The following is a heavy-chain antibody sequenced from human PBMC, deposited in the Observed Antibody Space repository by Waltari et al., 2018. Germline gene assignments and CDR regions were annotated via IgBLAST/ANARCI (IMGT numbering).Heavy chain of an antibody. Sequence: QVQLVESGGGVVQPGRSLRLSCAASGFTFSSYGMHWVRQAPGKGLEWVAVIWYDGSNKYYADSGKGRFTISRDNSKNTLYLQMNSLRAEDTAVYYCARELTKEIQLDGMDVWGQGTTVTVSS. CDR2: IWYDGSNK. J-gene: IGHJ6*02. V-gene: IGHV3-33*01. D-gene: IGHD5-18*01. CDR3: ARELTKEIQLDGMDV. CDR1: GFTFSSYG.